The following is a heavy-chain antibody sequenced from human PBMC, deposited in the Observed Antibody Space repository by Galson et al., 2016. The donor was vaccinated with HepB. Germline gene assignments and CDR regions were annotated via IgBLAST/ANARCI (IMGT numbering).Heavy chain of an antibody. J-gene: IGHJ4*02. CDR2: MSHSGSA. V-gene: IGHV4-34*01. Sequence: ETLSLTCSFFGESFSGYFWTWIRQSPGVGLEWIGEMSHSGSANYNPSLKSRVTLSIDTSKNHFFLNLTSVTAADTAVYYCARDNQGFDYWGQGALVTVSS. CDR3: ARDNQGFDY. D-gene: IGHD5-24*01. CDR1: GESFSGYF.